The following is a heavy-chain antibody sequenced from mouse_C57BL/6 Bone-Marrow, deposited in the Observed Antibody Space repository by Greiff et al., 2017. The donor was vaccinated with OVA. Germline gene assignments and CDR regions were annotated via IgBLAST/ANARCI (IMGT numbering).Heavy chain of an antibody. V-gene: IGHV10-3*01. CDR2: IRSKSSNYAT. Sequence: EVKVVESGGGLVQPKGSLKLSCAASGFTFNTYAMHWVRQAPGKGLEWVARIRSKSSNYATYYADSVKDRFTISRDDSQRMLYLQMNHLKTEDTAMYYGVRGDYSNPWFAYWGQGTLLTVSA. CDR3: VRGDYSNPWFAY. J-gene: IGHJ3*01. D-gene: IGHD2-5*01. CDR1: GFTFNTYA.